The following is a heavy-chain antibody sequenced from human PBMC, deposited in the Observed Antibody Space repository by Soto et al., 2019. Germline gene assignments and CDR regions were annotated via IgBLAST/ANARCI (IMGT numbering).Heavy chain of an antibody. J-gene: IGHJ4*02. D-gene: IGHD6-6*01. CDR1: GYTFTSYD. CDR2: MNPNSGNT. Sequence: ASVKVSCKASGYTFTSYDINWVRQATGQGLEWMGWMNPNSGNTGHAQKFQGRVTMTRNTSISTAYMELSSLRSEDTAVYYCARMAYSSSSEGWRAPLSFDYWGQGTLVTVSS. V-gene: IGHV1-8*01. CDR3: ARMAYSSSSEGWRAPLSFDY.